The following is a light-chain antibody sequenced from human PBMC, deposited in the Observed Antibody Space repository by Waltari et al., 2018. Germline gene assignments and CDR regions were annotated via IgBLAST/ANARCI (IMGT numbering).Light chain of an antibody. CDR2: GAS. V-gene: IGKV3-20*01. CDR3: QHYLRLPVT. CDR1: QSVPRA. Sequence: EIVLTPSPGTLSLSPGERATPTCRTSQSVPRALAWYQQKPGQAPRLLIYGASNRATGIPDRFSGSGSGTDFSLTISSLEPEDFAVYYCQHYLRLPVTFGQGTKVEVK. J-gene: IGKJ1*01.